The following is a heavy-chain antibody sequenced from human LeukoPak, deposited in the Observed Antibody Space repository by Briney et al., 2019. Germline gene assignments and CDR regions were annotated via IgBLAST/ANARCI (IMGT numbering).Heavy chain of an antibody. V-gene: IGHV1-24*01. J-gene: IGHJ5*02. CDR1: GYTLTELS. D-gene: IGHD3-22*01. CDR3: ATAYYYDSSGYRNWFDP. Sequence: GASVKVSWKVSGYTLTELSMHWVRQAPVKGLEWMGGFDPEDGETIYAQKFQGRVTMTEDTSTDTAYMELSSLRSEDTAVYYCATAYYYDSSGYRNWFDPWGQGTLVTVSS. CDR2: FDPEDGET.